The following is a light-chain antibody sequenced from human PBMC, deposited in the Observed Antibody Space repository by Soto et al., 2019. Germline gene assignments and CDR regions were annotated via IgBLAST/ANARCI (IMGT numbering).Light chain of an antibody. CDR3: QYHGSSPIT. Sequence: DIQMSQSPSSLSASVGYRVNITCLASQTVSSYLNWYQQKPGTVPKLLIYATSNLQSGVPSRFSGSGSGTDFTLTISRLEPEDFALFYCQYHGSSPITFGQGTRLEVK. CDR2: ATS. V-gene: IGKV1-39*01. CDR1: QTVSSY. J-gene: IGKJ5*01.